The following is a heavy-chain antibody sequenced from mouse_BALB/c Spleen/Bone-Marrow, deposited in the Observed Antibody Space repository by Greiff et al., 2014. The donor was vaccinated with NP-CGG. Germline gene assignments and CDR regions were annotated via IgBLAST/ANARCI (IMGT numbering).Heavy chain of an antibody. CDR3: AREWTARAVDY. J-gene: IGHJ2*01. V-gene: IGHV1-54*01. CDR2: INPGSGGA. Sequence: QVQLQQSGAELVRPGTSVKVSCKASGYAFTNYLIEWVKQRPVQGLEWIRVINPGSGGANYNAKFKGKATLTADKSSSTAYMQLSSLISDDSAVYFCAREWTARAVDYWGQGTTLTVSS. D-gene: IGHD3-2*01. CDR1: GYAFTNYL.